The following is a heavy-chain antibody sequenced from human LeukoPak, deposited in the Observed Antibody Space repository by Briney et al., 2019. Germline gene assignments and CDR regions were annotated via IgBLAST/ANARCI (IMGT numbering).Heavy chain of an antibody. CDR3: ARAVGPFDI. V-gene: IGHV3-33*01. CDR1: GFTFSSYG. CDR2: IWYDGSNK. J-gene: IGHJ3*02. Sequence: GRSLRLSCAASGFTFSSYGMHWVRQAPDKGLEWVAVIWYDGSNKYYADSVKGRFTISRDNSKNTLYLQMNSLRAEDTAVYYCARAVGPFDIWGQGTMVTVSS.